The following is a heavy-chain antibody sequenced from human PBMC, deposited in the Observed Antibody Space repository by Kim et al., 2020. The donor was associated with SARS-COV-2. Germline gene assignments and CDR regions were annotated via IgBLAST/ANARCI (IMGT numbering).Heavy chain of an antibody. CDR3: ARPLGSFDSSGYFY. J-gene: IGHJ4*02. V-gene: IGHV4-39*01. D-gene: IGHD3-22*01. Sequence: DNPALKSTLTIAVDTAKNQFSLKLRSVTAADTAVYYCARPLGSFDSSGYFYWGQGALVTVSS.